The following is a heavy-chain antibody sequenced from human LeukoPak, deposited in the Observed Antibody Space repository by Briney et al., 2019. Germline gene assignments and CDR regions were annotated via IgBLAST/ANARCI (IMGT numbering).Heavy chain of an antibody. V-gene: IGHV3-23*01. CDR2: ISDSGTST. J-gene: IGHJ4*02. Sequence: GGSLRLSCAASGFTFSSYAMIWVRHAPGKGLEWVSLISDSGTSTYYPDSVKGRFTISRDNSKNTAYLQMNSLRAEDTAVYYCAKGVSGYGSGRPFDYWGQGTLVTVSS. D-gene: IGHD3-10*01. CDR3: AKGVSGYGSGRPFDY. CDR1: GFTFSSYA.